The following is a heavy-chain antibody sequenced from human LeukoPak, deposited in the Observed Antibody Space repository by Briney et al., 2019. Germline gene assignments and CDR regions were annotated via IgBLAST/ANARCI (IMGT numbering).Heavy chain of an antibody. D-gene: IGHD3-22*01. Sequence: GGSLRLSCAASEFSVGSNYLSWVRQAPGKGLEWVSVIYSGGSTYYADSVKGRFTISRDNSKNTLYLQMNSLRAEDTAVYYCARDSYDNSGYYYPFDYWGQGTLVTVSS. CDR2: IYSGGST. J-gene: IGHJ4*02. V-gene: IGHV3-53*01. CDR3: ARDSYDNSGYYYPFDY. CDR1: EFSVGSNY.